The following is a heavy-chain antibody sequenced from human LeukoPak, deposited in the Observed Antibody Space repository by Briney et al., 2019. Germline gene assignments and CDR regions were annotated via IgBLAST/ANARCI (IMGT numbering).Heavy chain of an antibody. D-gene: IGHD2-2*03. CDR3: AKGAHPLDIVVVPAVTP. Sequence: PGGSLRLSCAASGFTFSSYGMHWVRQAPGKGLEWVAFIRYDGSNKYYADSVKGRFTISRDNSKNTLYLQMNSLRAEDTAVYYCAKGAHPLDIVVVPAVTPWGQGTLLTVSS. J-gene: IGHJ5*02. V-gene: IGHV3-30*02. CDR2: IRYDGSNK. CDR1: GFTFSSYG.